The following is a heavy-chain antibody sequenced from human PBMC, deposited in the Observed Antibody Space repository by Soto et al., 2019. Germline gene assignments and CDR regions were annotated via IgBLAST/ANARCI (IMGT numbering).Heavy chain of an antibody. Sequence: QLQLQESGPGLVKPSETLSLTCTVSGGSISSSSYYWGWIRQPPGKGLEWIGSIYYSGSTYYNPSFKSRVTIAVDTSKNQFSLKLSSVTAADTAVYYCARLSEYYYYMDVWGKGTTVTVSS. CDR1: GGSISSSSYY. V-gene: IGHV4-39*01. CDR3: ARLSEYYYYMDV. J-gene: IGHJ6*03. CDR2: IYYSGST.